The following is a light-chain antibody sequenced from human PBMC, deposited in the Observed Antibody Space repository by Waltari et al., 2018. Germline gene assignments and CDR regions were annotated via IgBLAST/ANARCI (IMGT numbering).Light chain of an antibody. Sequence: DIQMTQSPSTLSASVGDRVTITCRASQIISSWLAWYQQKPGKAPKLLIYKASSLESGVPSRFSGSGSGTEFTLTISSLQPDDFATYFCQHYNSYPLTFGGGTKVEIK. CDR3: QHYNSYPLT. CDR2: KAS. V-gene: IGKV1-5*03. CDR1: QIISSW. J-gene: IGKJ4*01.